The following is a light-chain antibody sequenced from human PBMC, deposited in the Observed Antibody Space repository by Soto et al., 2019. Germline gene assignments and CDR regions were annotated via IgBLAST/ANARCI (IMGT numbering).Light chain of an antibody. CDR2: TSD. CDR3: AAWDDSLSGPNWI. Sequence: QSVLTQPPSASGTPGQRVTISCSGSSSNIGTNYIYWYQHLPGVAPKLLIYTSDQRHSGVPDRFSGSKSGTSASLAISGLRSEDEADYYCAAWDDSLSGPNWIFGGGTKLTVL. J-gene: IGLJ3*02. V-gene: IGLV1-47*01. CDR1: SSNIGTNY.